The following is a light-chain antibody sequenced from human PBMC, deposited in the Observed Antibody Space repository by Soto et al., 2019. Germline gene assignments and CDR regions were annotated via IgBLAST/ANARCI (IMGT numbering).Light chain of an antibody. V-gene: IGKV1-39*01. CDR3: QQSYSXQVT. CDR2: AAS. J-gene: IGKJ3*01. Sequence: DIQMTQSPSSLSASVGDRVTITCRASQSISSYLNWYQQKPGKAPKLLIYAASSLQSGVPSRFXGSGXGTXXXXXXXXLQPEDFATYYCQQSYSXQVTFGPGTKVDIK. CDR1: QSISSY.